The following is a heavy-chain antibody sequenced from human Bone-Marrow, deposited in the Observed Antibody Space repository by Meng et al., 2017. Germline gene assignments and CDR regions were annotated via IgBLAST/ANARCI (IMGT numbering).Heavy chain of an antibody. D-gene: IGHD3-22*01. V-gene: IGHV3-23*05. J-gene: IGHJ3*02. CDR1: GFTFSSYA. Sequence: GGSLRLSCAASGFTFSSYAMSWVRQAPGKGLEWVSVVGSSGSNTSYADSVRGRFTISRDNFKNTMYLQMNSRRAEDTAVYYCAKAITTIVVINDAFDMWGQGTMVTVSS. CDR3: AKAITTIVVINDAFDM. CDR2: VGSSGSNT.